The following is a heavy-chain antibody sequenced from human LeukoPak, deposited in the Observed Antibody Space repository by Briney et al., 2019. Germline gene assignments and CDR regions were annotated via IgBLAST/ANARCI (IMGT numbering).Heavy chain of an antibody. J-gene: IGHJ4*02. CDR2: IYYSGST. V-gene: IGHV4-59*01. Sequence: SETLSLTRTVSGGSISSYYWSWIRQPPGKGLEWIGYIYYSGSTNYNPSLKSRVTMSVDTSKNQLSLKMSSVTAADTAVYYCARFSYSGSFYYWGQGTLVTVSS. CDR1: GGSISSYY. CDR3: ARFSYSGSFYY. D-gene: IGHD1-26*01.